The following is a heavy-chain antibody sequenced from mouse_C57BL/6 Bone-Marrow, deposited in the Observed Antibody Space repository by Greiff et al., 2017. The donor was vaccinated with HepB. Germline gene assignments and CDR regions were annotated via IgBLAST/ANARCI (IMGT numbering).Heavy chain of an antibody. CDR3: ARNPLYYGSIYAMDY. CDR2: IWSGGST. CDR1: GFSLTSYG. V-gene: IGHV2-2*01. Sequence: VQLQESGPGLVQPSQSLSITCTVSGFSLTSYGVHWVRQSPGKGLEWLGVIWSGGSTDYNAAFISRLSISKDNSKSQVFFKMNSLQADDTAIYYCARNPLYYGSIYAMDYWGQGTSVTVSS. J-gene: IGHJ4*01. D-gene: IGHD1-1*01.